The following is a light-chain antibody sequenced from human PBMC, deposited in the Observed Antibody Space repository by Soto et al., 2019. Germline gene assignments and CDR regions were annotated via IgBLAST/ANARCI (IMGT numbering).Light chain of an antibody. CDR2: EVS. CDR1: SSDVGGYNF. CDR3: SSYAGSNIFV. Sequence: QAALTQPPSASGSPGQSVTISCTGTSSDVGGYNFVAWYQQHPGKAPKLMISEVSKRPSGVPARFSGSKSGNTASLTVSGLQAEDEADYYCSSYAGSNIFVFGTGTKVTVL. J-gene: IGLJ1*01. V-gene: IGLV2-8*01.